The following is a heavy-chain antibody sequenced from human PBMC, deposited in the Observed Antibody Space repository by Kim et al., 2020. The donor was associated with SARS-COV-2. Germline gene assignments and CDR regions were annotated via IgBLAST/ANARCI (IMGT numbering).Heavy chain of an antibody. V-gene: IGHV3-33*01. CDR3: ARGRGSYYYYMDV. D-gene: IGHD3-10*01. J-gene: IGHJ6*03. Sequence: YADSVKGRFPISRDNSKNTLYLQMNSLRAEDTAVYYCARGRGSYYYYMDVWGKGTTVTVSS.